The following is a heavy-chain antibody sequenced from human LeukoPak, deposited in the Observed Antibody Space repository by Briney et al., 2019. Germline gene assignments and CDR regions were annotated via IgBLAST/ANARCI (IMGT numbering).Heavy chain of an antibody. CDR3: TRGSGRFEF. Sequence: PGGSLRLXCAGSGFSFGDFPMTWVRQAPGKGLEWVGYIRAKAHGGTTEYAASVKGRLTISRDDSKRIAYLQMNSLQTEDTGIYYCTRGSGRFEFWGQGALVTVSS. CDR1: GFSFGDFP. D-gene: IGHD2-15*01. CDR2: IRAKAHGGTT. J-gene: IGHJ4*02. V-gene: IGHV3-49*04.